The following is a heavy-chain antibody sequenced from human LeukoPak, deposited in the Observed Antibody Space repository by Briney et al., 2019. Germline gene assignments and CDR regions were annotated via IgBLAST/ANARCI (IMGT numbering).Heavy chain of an antibody. Sequence: GGSLRLSCAASGFTFSTYSMNWVRQAPGKGLEWVSSISGSSSYIYYADSVKGRFTISRDNAKNSLYLQINSLRAEDTAVYFCARDRHYDSGGGLDDALDIWGQGTMVTVSS. D-gene: IGHD3-22*01. CDR2: ISGSSSYI. V-gene: IGHV3-21*01. CDR1: GFTFSTYS. CDR3: ARDRHYDSGGGLDDALDI. J-gene: IGHJ3*02.